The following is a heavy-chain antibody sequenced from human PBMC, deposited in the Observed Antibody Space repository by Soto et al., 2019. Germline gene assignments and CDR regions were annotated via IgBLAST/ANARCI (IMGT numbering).Heavy chain of an antibody. CDR1: GGSITTGDFY. D-gene: IGHD3-3*01. CDR2: IYHSGSS. V-gene: IGHV4-30-4*01. Sequence: QVQLQESGPGLVKPSQTLSVTCTVSGGSITTGDFYWSWIRQAPGKGLEWIGYIYHSGSSHSNPSLRSRVTISVDTSKDPFCLRLSALTAADTAVYYCAREPALPTIFGEDMHHDGFDLWGQGTRVTVSS. J-gene: IGHJ3*01. CDR3: AREPALPTIFGEDMHHDGFDL.